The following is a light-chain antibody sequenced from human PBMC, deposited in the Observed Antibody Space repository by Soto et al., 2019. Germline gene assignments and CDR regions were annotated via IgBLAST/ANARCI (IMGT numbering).Light chain of an antibody. CDR3: QQRANWPKFT. Sequence: EIVLTQSPATLSLSPGERATLSCRASQSVDSSLAWYRQRPGQAPRLLIYDASNRATGIPARFSGNGSGTDFTLTITSLEPEDFALYYCQQRANWPKFTFGPGTKVEI. J-gene: IGKJ3*01. CDR1: QSVDSS. V-gene: IGKV3-11*01. CDR2: DAS.